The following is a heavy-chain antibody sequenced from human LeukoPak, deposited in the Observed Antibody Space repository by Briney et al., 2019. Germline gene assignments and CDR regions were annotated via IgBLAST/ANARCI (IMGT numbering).Heavy chain of an antibody. V-gene: IGHV4-30-2*01. CDR3: AREEGSGWYYFDY. J-gene: IGHJ4*02. Sequence: PSQTLSLTCTVSGGSISSGGYYWSWIRQPPGKGLEWIGEINHSGSTNYNPSLKSRVTISVDTSKNQFSLKLSSVTAADTAVYYCAREEGSGWYYFDYWGQGTLVTVSS. CDR2: INHSGST. D-gene: IGHD6-19*01. CDR1: GGSISSGGYY.